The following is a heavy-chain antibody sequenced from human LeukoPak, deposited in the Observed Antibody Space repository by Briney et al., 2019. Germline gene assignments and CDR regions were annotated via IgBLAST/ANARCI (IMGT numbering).Heavy chain of an antibody. J-gene: IGHJ5*02. V-gene: IGHV1-46*01. Sequence: PRASVKVSCKASGYTFTSYHVHWVRQAPGRGLEWMGLINPSGGSRSYAQKFQGRITMTRDTSTSTVYMELSSLRSEDTAVYYCARTLTLPNWFDPWGQGTLVTVSS. D-gene: IGHD2-21*02. CDR2: INPSGGSR. CDR1: GYTFTSYH. CDR3: ARTLTLPNWFDP.